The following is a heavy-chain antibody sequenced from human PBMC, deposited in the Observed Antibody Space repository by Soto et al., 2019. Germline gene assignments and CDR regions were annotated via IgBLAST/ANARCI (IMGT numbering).Heavy chain of an antibody. CDR3: ARPNTAMAYYYYYYGMDV. V-gene: IGHV4-59*01. CDR2: MYNTGST. CDR1: GGSISGYY. D-gene: IGHD5-18*01. Sequence: SEILSLTCTVSGGSISGYYWSWIRQPPGKGLEWIGYMYNTGSTVYNPSFKSRVTISVDTSKNQFSLKLNSVTAADTAVYYCARPNTAMAYYYYYYGMDVWGQWTTVTVSS. J-gene: IGHJ6*02.